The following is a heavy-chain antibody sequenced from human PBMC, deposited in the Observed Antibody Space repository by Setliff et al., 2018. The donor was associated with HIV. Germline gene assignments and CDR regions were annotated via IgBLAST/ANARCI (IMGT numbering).Heavy chain of an antibody. CDR2: ISGGSTYI. Sequence: GESLKISCAASGFTFSSHKMAWVRQAPGKGLEWVSLISGGSTYILYADSVKGRFTISRDDAKNSLFLQMNSLRADDTAVYYCARDRQIAAAGRSNYYYGMDVWGQGTTVTVS. CDR1: GFTFSSHK. CDR3: ARDRQIAAAGRSNYYYGMDV. D-gene: IGHD6-13*01. V-gene: IGHV3-21*04. J-gene: IGHJ6*02.